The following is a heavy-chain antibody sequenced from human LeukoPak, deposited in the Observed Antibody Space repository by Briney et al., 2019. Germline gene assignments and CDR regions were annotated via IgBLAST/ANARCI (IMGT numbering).Heavy chain of an antibody. J-gene: IGHJ4*02. CDR2: INHSGST. CDR3: ARAVGSFDWLPLFDY. V-gene: IGHV4-34*01. D-gene: IGHD3-9*01. CDR1: GGSFSGYY. Sequence: SETLSLTCAVYGGSFSGYYWSWIRQPPGKGLEWIGEINHSGSTNYNPSLKSRVTISVDTSKNQFSLKLSSVTAADTAVYYCARAVGSFDWLPLFDYWGQGTLVTVSS.